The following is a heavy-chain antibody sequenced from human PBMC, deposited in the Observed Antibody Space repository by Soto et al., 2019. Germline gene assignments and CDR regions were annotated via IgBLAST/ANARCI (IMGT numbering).Heavy chain of an antibody. D-gene: IGHD2-15*01. J-gene: IGHJ4*02. CDR1: GYTFTSYD. CDR3: ARDRRSYCSGGSCFDY. V-gene: IGHV1-8*01. CDR2: MNPNSGNT. Sequence: ASVKVSCKASGYTFTSYDINWVRQATGQGLEWMGWMNPNSGNTGYAQKFQGRVTMTRNTSISTAYMELSSLRSEDTAVYYCARDRRSYCSGGSCFDYWGQGTLVTVSS.